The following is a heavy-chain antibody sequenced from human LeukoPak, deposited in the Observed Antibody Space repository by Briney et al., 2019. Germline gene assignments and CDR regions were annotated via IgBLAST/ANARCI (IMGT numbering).Heavy chain of an antibody. CDR3: AELGITMNGGV. V-gene: IGHV3-64*01. J-gene: IGHJ6*04. D-gene: IGHD3-10*02. Sequence: GGSLRLSCAASGFTFSSYAMHWVRQAPGKGLEYVSAISSNGGSTYYANSVKGRFTISRDNSKNTLYLQMGSLRAEDTAVYYCAELGITMNGGVWGKGTTVTISS. CDR1: GFTFSSYA. CDR2: ISSNGGST.